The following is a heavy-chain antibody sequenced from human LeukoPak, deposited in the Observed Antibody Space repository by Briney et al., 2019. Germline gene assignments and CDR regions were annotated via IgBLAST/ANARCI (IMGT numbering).Heavy chain of an antibody. D-gene: IGHD2-21*01. CDR2: MNPNSGNT. Sequence: GASVKVSCKASGYTFTSYVIHWVRQATGQGLEWMGWMNPNSGNTGYAQKFQGRVTITRNTSISTAYMELSSLRSEDTAVYYCARNRAYTDFDYWGQGTLVTVSS. CDR1: GYTFTSYV. J-gene: IGHJ4*02. CDR3: ARNRAYTDFDY. V-gene: IGHV1-8*03.